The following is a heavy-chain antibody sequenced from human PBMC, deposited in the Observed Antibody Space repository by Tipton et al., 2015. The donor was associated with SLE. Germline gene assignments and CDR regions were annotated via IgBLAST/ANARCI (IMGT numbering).Heavy chain of an antibody. V-gene: IGHV3-30*04. D-gene: IGHD1-26*01. CDR2: LSYDANYK. J-gene: IGHJ6*02. CDR1: GFTFRNYS. CDR3: AAATNTDYPTRGYSDMDV. Sequence: SLRLSCIASGFTFRNYSMHRGRQAPGKGLEWVAVLSYDANYKFYGDSVKGRFTISRDNSKNTLYLHMRSLRAEDTAIYYCAAATNTDYPTRGYSDMDVWGRGTTVTVSS.